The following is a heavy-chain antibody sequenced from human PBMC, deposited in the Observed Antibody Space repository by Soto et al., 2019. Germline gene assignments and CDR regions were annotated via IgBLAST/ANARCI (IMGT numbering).Heavy chain of an antibody. D-gene: IGHD2-2*01. CDR1: GGSFSGYY. V-gene: IGHV4-34*01. CDR2: INHSGST. CDR3: ARGGPKYCSSTSCSFDY. Sequence: PSETLSLTCAVYGGSFSGYYWSWIRQPPGKGLEWIGEINHSGSTNYNPSLKSRVTISVDTSKNQFSLKLSSVTAADTAVYYCARGGPKYCSSTSCSFDYWGQGTLVTVSS. J-gene: IGHJ4*02.